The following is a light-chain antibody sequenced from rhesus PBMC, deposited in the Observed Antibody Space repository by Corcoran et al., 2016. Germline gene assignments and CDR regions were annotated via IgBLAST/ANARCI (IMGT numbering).Light chain of an antibody. V-gene: IGKV3-42*03. J-gene: IGKJ1*01. CDR2: GAS. Sequence: EIVLTQSPATLSLSPGERATLSCRASQSVSSSLAWYQQKPELAPRLLIYGASSRATGIPDRFSGSGSGTDFTLTISSLEPEDFAVYYCQQYSNWPTFGQGTKVEIK. CDR3: QQYSNWPT. CDR1: QSVSSS.